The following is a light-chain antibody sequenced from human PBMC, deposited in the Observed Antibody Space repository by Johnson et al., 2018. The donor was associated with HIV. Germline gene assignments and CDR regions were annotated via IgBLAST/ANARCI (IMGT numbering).Light chain of an antibody. CDR1: SSNIENYF. CDR2: EDY. Sequence: QFVLTQPPSVSAAPGQRVNISCSGHSSNIENYFVSWYQQLPGAAPRLLIYEDYKRPSGIPDRFSGSKSGASATLGITELQTGDEADYYCGTWDTSLSAGVFGPGTKVSVL. V-gene: IGLV1-51*02. J-gene: IGLJ1*01. CDR3: GTWDTSLSAGV.